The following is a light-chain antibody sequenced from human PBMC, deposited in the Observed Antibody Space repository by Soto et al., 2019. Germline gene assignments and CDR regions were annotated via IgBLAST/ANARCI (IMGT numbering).Light chain of an antibody. CDR2: GAS. J-gene: IGKJ2*01. V-gene: IGKV3-20*01. Sequence: EIVLTQSPGTLSLSPGERATLSCRASQSITSEHLAWFQQKLGQAPRLLIYGASIRATGIPDRFSGGGSGTDFTLAISRLEPEDFAVYYCQQYGSSPPGTFGQGTKLEIK. CDR1: QSITSEH. CDR3: QQYGSSPPGT.